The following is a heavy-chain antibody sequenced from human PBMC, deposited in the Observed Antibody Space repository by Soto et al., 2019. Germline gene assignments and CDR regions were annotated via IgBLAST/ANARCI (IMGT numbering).Heavy chain of an antibody. V-gene: IGHV4-31*03. J-gene: IGHJ3*02. CDR2: IYYTGHT. D-gene: IGHD1-1*01. CDR1: GVSINSGGYY. Sequence: QVQLQESGPGLMKPSQTLSLTCSVSGVSINSGGYYWSWLRHHPGKGLEWIGYIYYTGHTFYNASLKSRVAMSLDTSENQFSLKLSSVTAADTAVYYCARGSQLERDALDIWGQGTMVTVSS. CDR3: ARGSQLERDALDI.